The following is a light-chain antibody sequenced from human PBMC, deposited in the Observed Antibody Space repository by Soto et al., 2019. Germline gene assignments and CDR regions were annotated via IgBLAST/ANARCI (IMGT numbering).Light chain of an antibody. CDR1: QSVSSY. V-gene: IGKV3-11*01. J-gene: IGKJ4*01. CDR3: QQRSNWPLT. Sequence: ETVLTQSPATLSLSPGERATLSCRASQSVSSYLAWYQQKPGQAPRLLIYDASNRATGIPARFSGSVSGTDFTLTISSLEPEDFAVYYCQQRSNWPLTFGGGTKVEIK. CDR2: DAS.